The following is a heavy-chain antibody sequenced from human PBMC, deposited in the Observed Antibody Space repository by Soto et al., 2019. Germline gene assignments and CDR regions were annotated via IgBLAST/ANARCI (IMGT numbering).Heavy chain of an antibody. CDR1: GFIVSSNY. Sequence: EVQLVESGGGLVQPGGSLRLSCAASGFIVSSNYMSWVRQAPGKGPEWVALIYSGGTTHYAESVKGRFTISRDKSKNTLCLQMNSLRAEDTAVYYCARRWGWGHGTMVTVSS. CDR2: IYSGGTT. J-gene: IGHJ3*01. D-gene: IGHD1-26*01. V-gene: IGHV3-66*01. CDR3: ARRWG.